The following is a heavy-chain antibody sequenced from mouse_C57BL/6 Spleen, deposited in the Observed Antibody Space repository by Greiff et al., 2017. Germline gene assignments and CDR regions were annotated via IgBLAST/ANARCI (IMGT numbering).Heavy chain of an antibody. Sequence: VQLQQSGPGLVQPSQSLSITCTVSGFSLTSYGVHWVRQPPGTGLEWLGVIWSGGSTDYNAAFISRLSISKDNSKSQVFFTMNSLQADDTAIYYCAKIYYGRPSMDYWGQGNSVTVSS. V-gene: IGHV2-4*01. CDR2: IWSGGST. CDR1: GFSLTSYG. J-gene: IGHJ4*01. D-gene: IGHD1-1*01. CDR3: AKIYYGRPSMDY.